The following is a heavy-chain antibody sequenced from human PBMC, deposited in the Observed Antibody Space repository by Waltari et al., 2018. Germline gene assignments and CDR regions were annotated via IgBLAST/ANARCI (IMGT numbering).Heavy chain of an antibody. V-gene: IGHV3-72*01. D-gene: IGHD3-16*02. CDR1: GFTFSDHY. J-gene: IGHJ3*02. Sequence: EVQLVESGGGLVQPGGSLRLSCAASGFTFSDHYMDWVRQAPGKGLEWVGRTRNKANSYTTEYAASVKGRITIARDDSKNAQYLQMNSLKTEDTAVYYCNLRGSDRNDAFDIWGQGTMVTVSS. CDR2: TRNKANSYTT. CDR3: NLRGSDRNDAFDI.